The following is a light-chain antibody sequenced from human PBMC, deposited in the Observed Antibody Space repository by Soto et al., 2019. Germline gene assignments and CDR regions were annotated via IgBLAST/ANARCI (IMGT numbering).Light chain of an antibody. V-gene: IGKV1-9*01. CDR1: QGIARY. CDR2: AAS. J-gene: IGKJ4*01. Sequence: IQLTQSPSSLSASVGDRVTITCRASQGIARYLAWYQPKQGKAPNVLIYAASTLQSGVASRFSGSGSGTDFTLTIRSLQPEDFATYYCQQFNSYPLSFGGGTKVEIK. CDR3: QQFNSYPLS.